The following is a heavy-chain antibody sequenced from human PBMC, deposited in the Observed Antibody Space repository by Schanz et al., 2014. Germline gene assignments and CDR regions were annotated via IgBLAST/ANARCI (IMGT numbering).Heavy chain of an antibody. J-gene: IGHJ5*02. CDR3: VRGRVLES. D-gene: IGHD1-1*01. V-gene: IGHV3-11*06. CDR1: GFVFGDYY. CDR2: ISDSGTYT. Sequence: QVQVVQSGGGLVKPGGSLRLSCAASGFVFGDYYMTWIRQAPGKGLEWLSYISDSGTYTNYADSVKGRFTISRDNAKKSMYLQMNNLRAEDTAVYYCVRGRVLESWGQGTLVTVSS.